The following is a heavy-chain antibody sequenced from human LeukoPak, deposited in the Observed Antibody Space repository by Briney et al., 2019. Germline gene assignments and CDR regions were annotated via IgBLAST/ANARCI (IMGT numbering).Heavy chain of an antibody. D-gene: IGHD6-13*01. J-gene: IGHJ4*02. V-gene: IGHV3-33*01. CDR1: GFTFSSYG. CDR3: ARARVSPKYYFDY. CDR2: IWYDGSNK. Sequence: GGSLRLSCAASGFTFSSYGMPWVRQAPGKGLEWVAVIWYDGSNKYYADSVKGRFTISRDNSKNTLYLQMNSLRAEDTAVYYCARARVSPKYYFDYWGQGTLVTVSS.